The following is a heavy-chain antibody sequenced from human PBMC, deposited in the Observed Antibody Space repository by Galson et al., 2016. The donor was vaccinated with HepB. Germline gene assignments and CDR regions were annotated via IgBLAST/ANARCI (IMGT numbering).Heavy chain of an antibody. CDR3: ARGGQYSSSSWDS. CDR2: FYPGGST. V-gene: IGHV4-39*07. J-gene: IGHJ4*02. CDR1: GDSINRRSFY. Sequence: SETLSLTCTVSGDSINRRSFYWGWIRQSPGKGLEWIGTFYPGGSTYYNPSLISRFTTSVGTSKNQFFLNVRSVTAAYTAVYYCARGGQYSSSSWDSWGQGTQVTVSS. D-gene: IGHD6-6*01.